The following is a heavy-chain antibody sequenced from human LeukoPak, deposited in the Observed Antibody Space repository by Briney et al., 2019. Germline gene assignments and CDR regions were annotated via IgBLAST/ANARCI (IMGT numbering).Heavy chain of an antibody. CDR3: ARGIVGIDY. D-gene: IGHD3-16*02. CDR1: GLTYSSYA. J-gene: IGHJ4*02. CDR2: ISGSGGST. V-gene: IGHV3-23*01. Sequence: GGSLRLSCAASGLTYSSYAMSWVRQAPGKGLEWVSAISGSGGSTYYADSVKGRFTISRDNSKNTPYLQMNSLRAEDTAVYYCARGIVGIDYWGQGTLDTVSS.